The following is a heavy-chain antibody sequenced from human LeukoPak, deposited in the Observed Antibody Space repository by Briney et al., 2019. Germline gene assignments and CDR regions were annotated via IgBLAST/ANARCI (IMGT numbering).Heavy chain of an antibody. D-gene: IGHD1-26*01. J-gene: IGHJ6*03. CDR2: IYTSGST. CDR3: ARDPKWELLPYYYYYMDV. Sequence: SQTLSLTCTVSGGSISSGSYYGSWIRQPAGKGLEWIGRIYTSGSTNYNPSLKSRVTISVDTSKNQFSLKLSSVTAADTAVYYCARDPKWELLPYYYYYMDVWGKGTTVTVSS. V-gene: IGHV4-61*02. CDR1: GGSISSGSYY.